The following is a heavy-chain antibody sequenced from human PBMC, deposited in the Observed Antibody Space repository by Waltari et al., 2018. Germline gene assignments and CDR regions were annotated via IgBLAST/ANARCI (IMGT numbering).Heavy chain of an antibody. CDR1: GGSFSGYY. Sequence: QVQLQQWGAGLLKPSETLSLTCAVYGGSFSGYYWSWIRPPPGKGLEWIGEINHSGSTNYNPSLKSRVTISVDTSKNQFSLKLSSVTAADTAVYYCARSVHSSGWARFDYWGQGTLVTVSS. CDR2: INHSGST. CDR3: ARSVHSSGWARFDY. V-gene: IGHV4-34*01. J-gene: IGHJ4*02. D-gene: IGHD6-19*01.